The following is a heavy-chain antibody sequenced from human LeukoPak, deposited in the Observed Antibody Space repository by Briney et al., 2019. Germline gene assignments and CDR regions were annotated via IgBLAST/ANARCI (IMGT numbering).Heavy chain of an antibody. Sequence: GGPLRLSCAASGFTFSRYGMSWVRQAPGKGLEWVSAISGSGGRTYYADSVKGRFTISRDNSKNTLYLQMNSLRAEDTAVYYCAKCGNFYYYYYMDVWGKGTTVTVSS. J-gene: IGHJ6*03. CDR1: GFTFSRYG. CDR3: AKCGNFYYYYYMDV. CDR2: ISGSGGRT. D-gene: IGHD1-7*01. V-gene: IGHV3-23*01.